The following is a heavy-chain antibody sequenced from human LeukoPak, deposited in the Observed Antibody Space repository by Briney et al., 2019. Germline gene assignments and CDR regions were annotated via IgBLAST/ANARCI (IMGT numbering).Heavy chain of an antibody. CDR1: GYTFTSYY. CDR3: ARTPAGSAFDI. Sequence: ASVTVSCKASGYTFTSYYMHWVRQAPGQGLEWMGIINPSGGSTSYAQKFQGRVTMTRDTSTSTVYMELSSLRSGDTAVYYCARTPAGSAFDIWGQGTMVTVSS. CDR2: INPSGGST. J-gene: IGHJ3*02. D-gene: IGHD1-14*01. V-gene: IGHV1-46*01.